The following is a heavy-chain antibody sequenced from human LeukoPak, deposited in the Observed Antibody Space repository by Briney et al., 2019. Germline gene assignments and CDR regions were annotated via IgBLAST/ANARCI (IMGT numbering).Heavy chain of an antibody. CDR2: INPSGGSA. J-gene: IGHJ4*02. V-gene: IGHV1-46*01. D-gene: IGHD6-6*01. CDR1: GYTFTTYY. Sequence: ASVKVSCKASGYTFTTYYMHWVRQAPGQGLEWMGIINPSGGSATYAQKFQGRVTMTRDTSTSTVYMELSSLRSEDTAVYYCARDSSSSSFDYWGQGTLVIVSS. CDR3: ARDSSSSSFDY.